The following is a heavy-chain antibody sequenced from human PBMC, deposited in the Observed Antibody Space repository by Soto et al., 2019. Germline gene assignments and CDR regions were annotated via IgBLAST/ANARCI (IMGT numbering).Heavy chain of an antibody. Sequence: SETLSLTCTVSGGSISSGGYYRSWIRQHPGKGLEWIGYIYYSGSTYYNPSLKSRVTISVDTSKNQFSLKLSSVTAADAAVYYCARGGYYYGSGRYYGMDVWGRGTTVNVSS. CDR3: ARGGYYYGSGRYYGMDV. J-gene: IGHJ6*02. D-gene: IGHD3-10*01. CDR1: GGSISSGGYY. CDR2: IYYSGST. V-gene: IGHV4-31*03.